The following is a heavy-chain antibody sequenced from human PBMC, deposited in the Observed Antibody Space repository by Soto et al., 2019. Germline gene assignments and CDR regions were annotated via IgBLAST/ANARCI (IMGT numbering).Heavy chain of an antibody. CDR1: GGSISSSNW. CDR2: IFHSGST. J-gene: IGHJ4*02. CDR3: ARTVVVPAASRFDY. D-gene: IGHD2-2*01. V-gene: IGHV4-4*02. Sequence: SETLSLTCAVSGGSISSSNWWIWVRQPPGKGLEWIGEIFHSGSTNYNPSLKSRVTISVDKSKNQFSLKLTSVTAADTAVYYCARTVVVPAASRFDYWGQGTLVTVS.